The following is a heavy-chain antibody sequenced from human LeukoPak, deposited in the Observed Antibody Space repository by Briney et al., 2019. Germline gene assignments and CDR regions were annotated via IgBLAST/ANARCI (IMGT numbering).Heavy chain of an antibody. CDR1: VYTFTVYY. V-gene: IGHV1-2*02. CDR3: ARGRLRQPEDWFDP. D-gene: IGHD6-13*01. Sequence: ASVTVSFTSSVYTFTVYYMHWVRHAPGQGLEWMGWINPNSGGTNYAQKFQGRVTMTRDTSISTAYMELSRLRSDDTAVYYCARGRLRQPEDWFDPWGQGTLVTVSS. CDR2: INPNSGGT. J-gene: IGHJ5*02.